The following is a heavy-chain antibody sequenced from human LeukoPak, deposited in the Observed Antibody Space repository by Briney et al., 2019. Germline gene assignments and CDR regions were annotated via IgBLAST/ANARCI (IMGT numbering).Heavy chain of an antibody. J-gene: IGHJ6*03. D-gene: IGHD5-18*01. CDR2: MNPYTGNT. Sequence: ASVKVSCKASGYTFTNYDIHWVRQATGQGLEWMGWMNPYTGNTGYAQNFQGRITITRNTSISTAYVELSSLRSEDTAVYYCARSGYSYGLEYYYYMDVWGKGTTVTISS. CDR3: ARSGYSYGLEYYYYMDV. CDR1: GYTFTNYD. V-gene: IGHV1-8*03.